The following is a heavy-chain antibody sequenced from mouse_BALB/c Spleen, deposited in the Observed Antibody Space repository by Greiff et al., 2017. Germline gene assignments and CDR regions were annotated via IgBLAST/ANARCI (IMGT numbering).Heavy chain of an antibody. Sequence: EVNVVESGGGLVQPGGSMKLSCVASGFTFSNYWMNWVRQSPEKGLEWVAEIRLKSNNYATHYAESVKGRFTISRDDSKSSVYLQMNNLRAEDTGIYYCTLTMITTSYYFDYWGQGTTLTVSS. CDR1: GFTFSNYW. CDR3: TLTMITTSYYFDY. V-gene: IGHV6-6*02. D-gene: IGHD2-4*01. CDR2: IRLKSNNYAT. J-gene: IGHJ2*01.